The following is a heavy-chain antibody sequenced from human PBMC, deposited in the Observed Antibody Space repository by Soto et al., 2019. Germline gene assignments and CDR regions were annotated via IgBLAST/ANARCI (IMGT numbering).Heavy chain of an antibody. CDR2: IKSKSDGGTV. CDR3: SSQGPYENYAAAFDM. J-gene: IGHJ3*02. V-gene: IGHV3-15*07. Sequence: EVQLVESGGGLVKPGGSLRISCAACGFSFSDAWMNWVRQAPGKGLEWVGRIKSKSDGGTVDYAAPVRGRFTVSRDDARLTVQPDMNSMTPADTAVYYASSQGPYENYAAAFDMWGRGTVVSVSS. CDR1: GFSFSDAW. D-gene: IGHD3-16*01.